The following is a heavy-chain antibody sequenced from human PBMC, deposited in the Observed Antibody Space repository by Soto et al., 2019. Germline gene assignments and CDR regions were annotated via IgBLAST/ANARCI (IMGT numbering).Heavy chain of an antibody. D-gene: IGHD3-10*02. CDR1: GYTFTAYS. V-gene: IGHV1-2*02. CDR3: ARNMDYYYGRGSGNGHGV. J-gene: IGHJ6*02. CDR2: INPKFGDT. Sequence: QVQLVQSGAEVKEPGDSVRVSCEASGYTFTAYSIHWVRRAPGQGLEWMGWINPKFGDTTYAQDFQGRVSMTRDMSISTVYMELSRLTYDNTAIYYCARNMDYYYGRGSGNGHGVWGQGTTVTVFS.